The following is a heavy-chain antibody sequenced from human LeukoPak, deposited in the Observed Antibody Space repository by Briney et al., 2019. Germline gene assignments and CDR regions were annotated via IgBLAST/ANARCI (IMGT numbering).Heavy chain of an antibody. CDR1: GFTFRNYW. CDR2: IKQDGSEK. Sequence: GGSLRLSCAASGFTFRNYWMTWVRQAPGKGLEWVANIKQDGSEKYYVDSVKGRFTISRDNAKNSLYLQMNSLRAEDTAVYYCARGRAESDYFDYWGQGTLVTVSS. CDR3: ARGRAESDYFDY. J-gene: IGHJ4*02. V-gene: IGHV3-7*03. D-gene: IGHD3-3*01.